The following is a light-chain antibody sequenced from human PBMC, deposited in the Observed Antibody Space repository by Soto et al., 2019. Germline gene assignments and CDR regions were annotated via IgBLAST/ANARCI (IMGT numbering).Light chain of an antibody. V-gene: IGLV2-11*01. CDR2: DVS. CDR3: CSYGGSYTWV. Sequence: QSALTQPRSVSGSPGQSVTISCTGTSGDVGGYNFVSWYQQHPGKVPTLVIFDVSHRPSGVPDRFSGSKSGNTASLTISGLQAEDEADYYCCSYGGSYTWVFGGGNKLTVL. J-gene: IGLJ2*01. CDR1: SGDVGGYNF.